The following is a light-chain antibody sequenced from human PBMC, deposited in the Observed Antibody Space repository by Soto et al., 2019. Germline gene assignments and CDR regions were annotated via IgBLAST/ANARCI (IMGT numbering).Light chain of an antibody. V-gene: IGKV1-39*01. Sequence: DIQMTQSPSSLSASVGDRVTITCRASQSVSTYLNWYHHKPGKAPKLLIYAASTLQSGVPSRFSGSGSGTDFTLTISSLQAEDVAVYYCQQYYSVPITFGQGTRLEIK. J-gene: IGKJ5*01. CDR2: AAS. CDR3: QQYYSVPIT. CDR1: QSVSTY.